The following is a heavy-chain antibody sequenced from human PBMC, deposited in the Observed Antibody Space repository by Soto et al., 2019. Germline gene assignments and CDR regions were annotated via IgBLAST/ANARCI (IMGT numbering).Heavy chain of an antibody. J-gene: IGHJ6*03. V-gene: IGHV3-33*01. Sequence: PGGSLRLSCAASGVTFSSYGMYWVLQAPGKGLEWVAVIWYDGSNKYYADSVKGRFTISRDNSKNTLYLQMSSLRAEDTAVYYCAREVLGYCSSTSCYGGYMDVWGKGTTVTVSS. D-gene: IGHD2-2*01. CDR3: AREVLGYCSSTSCYGGYMDV. CDR2: IWYDGSNK. CDR1: GVTFSSYG.